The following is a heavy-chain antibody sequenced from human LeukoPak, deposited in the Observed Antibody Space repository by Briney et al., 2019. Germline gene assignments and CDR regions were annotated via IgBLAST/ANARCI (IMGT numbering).Heavy chain of an antibody. CDR3: ARVAAAGFDY. Sequence: PGGSLRLSCAASGFTFSSYWMHWVRQAPGKGLEWVANIDQDGSEKYYVDSVKGRFTISRDDAKNSLYLQMNSLRAEDTAVYYCARVAAAGFDYWGQGTLVTVSS. J-gene: IGHJ4*02. CDR2: IDQDGSEK. D-gene: IGHD6-13*01. CDR1: GFTFSSYW. V-gene: IGHV3-7*01.